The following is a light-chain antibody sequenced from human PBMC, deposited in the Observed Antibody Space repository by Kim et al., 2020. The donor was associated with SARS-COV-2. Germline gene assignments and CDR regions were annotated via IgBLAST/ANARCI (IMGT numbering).Light chain of an antibody. V-gene: IGLV3-25*03. Sequence: SYELTQPPSVSVSPGQTARITCSGDALTKQYTYWYQQKPGQAPVLVIYKDSERPSGIPERFSGSSSGTTVTLTISGVQAEDEADYYCQSADSSDSYAVFG. J-gene: IGLJ7*01. CDR1: ALTKQY. CDR2: KDS. CDR3: QSADSSDSYAV.